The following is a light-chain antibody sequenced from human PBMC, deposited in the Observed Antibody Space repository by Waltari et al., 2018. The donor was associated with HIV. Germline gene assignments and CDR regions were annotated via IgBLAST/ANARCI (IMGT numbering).Light chain of an antibody. J-gene: IGLJ2*01. CDR2: EDN. CDR1: SGSVASNY. Sequence: NFMLTQPYSVSESPGKTVTISCTRSSGSVASNYVQWYQQRPGSSPTTVIYEDNQRPSGVPERFSGSIDSSSNSASLTISGLKTEDEADYYCQSYDSRNHVVFGGGTKLTVL. CDR3: QSYDSRNHVV. V-gene: IGLV6-57*01.